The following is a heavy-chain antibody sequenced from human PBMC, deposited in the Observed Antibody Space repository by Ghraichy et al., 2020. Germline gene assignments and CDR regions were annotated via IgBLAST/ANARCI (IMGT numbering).Heavy chain of an antibody. Sequence: SETLSLTCTVSGGSMSCYYWSWVRQPAGKGLEWVGRVYTSGSTNYNPSLKSRITMSVDTSKNQFSLNLTSVTAADTAIYYCAREGSGLRYGDFRYYFDDWGQGTLVTVSS. CDR1: GGSMSCYY. CDR3: AREGSGLRYGDFRYYFDD. J-gene: IGHJ4*02. D-gene: IGHD4-17*01. V-gene: IGHV4-4*07. CDR2: VYTSGST.